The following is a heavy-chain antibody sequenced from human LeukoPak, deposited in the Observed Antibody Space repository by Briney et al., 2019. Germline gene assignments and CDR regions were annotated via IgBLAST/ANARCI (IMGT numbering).Heavy chain of an antibody. CDR2: IYYSGST. J-gene: IGHJ4*02. Sequence: SETLSLTCTVSGDSVSSYYWSWIRQPPGKGLEWIGYIYYSGSTNYNPSLKSRVTISVDTSKNQFSLKLSSVTAADTAVYYCARVGTYGSGSYISWLDYWGQGTLVTISS. CDR1: GDSVSSYY. CDR3: ARVGTYGSGSYISWLDY. V-gene: IGHV4-59*02. D-gene: IGHD3-10*01.